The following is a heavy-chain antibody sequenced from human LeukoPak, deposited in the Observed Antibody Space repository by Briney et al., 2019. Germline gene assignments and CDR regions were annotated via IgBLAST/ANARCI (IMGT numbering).Heavy chain of an antibody. D-gene: IGHD3/OR15-3a*01. CDR1: GFTFTNYW. CDR3: VRDRDWGFDY. V-gene: IGHV3-7*01. Sequence: GGSLRLSCAASGFTFTNYWMSWVRQAPGKGLELVANIKQDRSEKYYVDSVKGRFTLSRDNFKNTLSLQMNSLRAEDTAVYYCVRDRDWGFDYWGQGTLVTVSS. J-gene: IGHJ4*02. CDR2: IKQDRSEK.